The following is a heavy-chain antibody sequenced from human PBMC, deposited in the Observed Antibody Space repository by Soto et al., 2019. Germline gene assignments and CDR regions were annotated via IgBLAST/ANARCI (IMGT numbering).Heavy chain of an antibody. Sequence: PSETLSLTCAVSGGSISSSNWWNWVRQPPGKGLEWIGEIYHSGSTNYNPSLKSRVTISVDKSKNQFSLKLSSVTAADTAVYYRARDKARYYYGSGSSTLFHYWGQGTLVTVSS. V-gene: IGHV4-4*02. CDR2: IYHSGST. CDR3: ARDKARYYYGSGSSTLFHY. J-gene: IGHJ4*02. D-gene: IGHD3-10*01. CDR1: GGSISSSNW.